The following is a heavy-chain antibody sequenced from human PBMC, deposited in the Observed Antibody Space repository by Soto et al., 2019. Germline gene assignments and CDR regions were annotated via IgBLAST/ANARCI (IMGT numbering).Heavy chain of an antibody. CDR3: ARSSSWYGYYYYGMDV. CDR2: IYHSGST. Sequence: SETLSLTCAVSGGSISSSNWWSWVRQPPGKGLEWIGEIYHSGSTNYNPSLKSRVTISVDKSKNQFSLKLSSVTAADTAVYYCARSSSWYGYYYYGMDVWGQGTTATVSS. D-gene: IGHD6-13*01. J-gene: IGHJ6*02. CDR1: GGSISSSNW. V-gene: IGHV4-4*02.